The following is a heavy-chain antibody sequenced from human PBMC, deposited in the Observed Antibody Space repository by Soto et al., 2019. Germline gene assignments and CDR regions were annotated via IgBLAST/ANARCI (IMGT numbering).Heavy chain of an antibody. D-gene: IGHD2-15*01. CDR1: GFTFISYS. J-gene: IGHJ6*02. CDR2: ISSSSSYI. CDR3: ARDGDIVVVVAAIYGMDV. Sequence: GSLRLSCAASGFTFISYSINWFRHSAFKWLEWVSSISSSSSYIYYADSVKGRFTISRDNAKNSLYLQMNSLRAEDTAVYYCARDGDIVVVVAAIYGMDVWGQGTTVTVSS. V-gene: IGHV3-21*01.